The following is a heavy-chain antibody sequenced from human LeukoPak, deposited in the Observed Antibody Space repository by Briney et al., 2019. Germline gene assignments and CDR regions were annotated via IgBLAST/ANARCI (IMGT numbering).Heavy chain of an antibody. CDR3: ARRAVAGYYYYYMDV. V-gene: IGHV3-48*03. CDR1: GFTFSSYE. J-gene: IGHJ6*03. D-gene: IGHD6-19*01. CDR2: ISSSGSTI. Sequence: GGSLRLSCAASGFTFSSYEMNWVRQAPGKGLEWVSYISSSGSTIYYADSVKGRFTISRDNAKNSLYLQMNSLRAEDTAVYYCARRAVAGYYYYYMDVWGKGTTVTVSS.